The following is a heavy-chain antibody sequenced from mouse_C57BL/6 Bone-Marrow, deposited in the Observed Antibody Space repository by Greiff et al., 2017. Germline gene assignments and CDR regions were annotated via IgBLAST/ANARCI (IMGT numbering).Heavy chain of an antibody. CDR2: IYPGSGNT. D-gene: IGHD2-3*01. CDR3: ANDGYYHY. V-gene: IGHV1-76*01. Sequence: QVQLQQSGAELVRPGASVKLSCKASGYTFTDYYINWVKQRPGQGLEWIARIYPGSGNTYYNEKFKGKATLTAEKSSSTAYMQLSSLTSEDSAVYFCANDGYYHYWGQGTSVTVSS. CDR1: GYTFTDYY. J-gene: IGHJ4*01.